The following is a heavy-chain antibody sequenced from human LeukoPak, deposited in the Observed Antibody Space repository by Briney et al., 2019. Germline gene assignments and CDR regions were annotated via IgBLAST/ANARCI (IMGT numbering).Heavy chain of an antibody. D-gene: IGHD2-21*02. V-gene: IGHV3-9*01. CDR3: AKVSVVTASAFDI. CDR2: ISWSSGSI. J-gene: IGHJ3*02. Sequence: PGGSLRLSCAASGFTFDDYAMHWVRQAPGKGLEWVSGISWSSGSIGYADSVKGRFTISRDNAKKSLYLQMNSLRAEDTALYYCAKVSVVTASAFDIWGQGTMVTVSS. CDR1: GFTFDDYA.